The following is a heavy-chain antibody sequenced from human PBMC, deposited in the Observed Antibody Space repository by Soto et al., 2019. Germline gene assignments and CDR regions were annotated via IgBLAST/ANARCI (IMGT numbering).Heavy chain of an antibody. Sequence: QVQVVESGGGVVQPGRSLRLSCAASGFTFSSYGMHWVRQAPGKGLEWVAVIWYDGSNKYYADSVKGRFTISRDNSKNTLYLQMNSLRAEDTAVYYCARDKTGYYYNGMDVWGQGATVTVSS. V-gene: IGHV3-33*01. CDR2: IWYDGSNK. CDR3: ARDKTGYYYNGMDV. CDR1: GFTFSSYG. J-gene: IGHJ6*02.